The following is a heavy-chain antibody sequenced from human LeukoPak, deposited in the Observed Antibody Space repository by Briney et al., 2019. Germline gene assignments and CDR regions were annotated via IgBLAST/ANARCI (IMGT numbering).Heavy chain of an antibody. CDR2: INPNSGGT. Sequence: ASVKVSCKASGYTFTGYYTHWVRQAPGQGLEWMGWINPNSGGTNYAQKFQGRVTMTRDTSISTAYMELSRLRSDDTAVYYCARDIRKSGSYYFYYWGQGTLVTVSS. J-gene: IGHJ4*02. V-gene: IGHV1-2*02. CDR3: ARDIRKSGSYYFYY. D-gene: IGHD1-26*01. CDR1: GYTFTGYY.